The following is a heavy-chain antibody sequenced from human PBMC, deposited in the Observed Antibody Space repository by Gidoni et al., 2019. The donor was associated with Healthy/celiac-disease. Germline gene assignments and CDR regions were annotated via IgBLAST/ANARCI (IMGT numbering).Heavy chain of an antibody. CDR2: ISYDGSNK. D-gene: IGHD4-17*01. CDR1: GFTFSSYG. Sequence: QVQLVESGGGVVQPGRSLRLSCAASGFTFSSYGMHWVRQAPGKGLEWVAVISYDGSNKYYADSVKGRFTISRDNSKNTLYLQMNSLRAEDTAVYYCAKDLATYGDYDLYYYYGMDVWGQGTTVTVSS. CDR3: AKDLATYGDYDLYYYYGMDV. V-gene: IGHV3-30*18. J-gene: IGHJ6*02.